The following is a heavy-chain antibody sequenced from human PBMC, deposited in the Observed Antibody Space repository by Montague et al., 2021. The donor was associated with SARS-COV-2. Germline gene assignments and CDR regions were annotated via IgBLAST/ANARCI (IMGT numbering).Heavy chain of an antibody. CDR3: ARGAPTISMILVVMTGAGWYFDL. CDR1: GGSISSFY. Sequence: SETLSLTCTVSGGSISSFYWSWFRQPPGKGLEWIGYISDSGSTNYNPTLRSRVTISVDTSKNQFSLKLSAVTAADTAVYYCARGAPTISMILVVMTGAGWYFDLWGRGTLVTVSS. CDR2: ISDSGST. V-gene: IGHV4-59*12. D-gene: IGHD3-22*01. J-gene: IGHJ2*01.